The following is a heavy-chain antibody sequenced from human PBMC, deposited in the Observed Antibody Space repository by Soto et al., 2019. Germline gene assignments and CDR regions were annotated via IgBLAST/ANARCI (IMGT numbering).Heavy chain of an antibody. Sequence: SETLSLTCFVSGASISSNYWSWIRQPPGKGLEWIGYIYYSGNTNYNPSLKSRVIISIDTSKNHFFLKLSSVTAADTAVYYCARDHRYCSGSSCRPYYYYYGMDVWGQGTTVTVSS. J-gene: IGHJ6*02. CDR2: IYYSGNT. CDR1: GASISSNY. CDR3: ARDHRYCSGSSCRPYYYYYGMDV. V-gene: IGHV4-59*01. D-gene: IGHD2-15*01.